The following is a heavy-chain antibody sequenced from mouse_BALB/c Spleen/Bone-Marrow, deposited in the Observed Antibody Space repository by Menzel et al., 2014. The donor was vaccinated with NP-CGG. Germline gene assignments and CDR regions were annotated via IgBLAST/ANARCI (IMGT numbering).Heavy chain of an antibody. Sequence: EVKLMESGGGLVKPGGSLKLSCAASGFTFSSYAMSWVRQTPEKRLEWAASISSGGSTYYPDSVKGRFTISRDNARNILYLQMSSLRSEDTAMYYCAREGGTTAHYYAMDYWGQGTSVTVSS. V-gene: IGHV5-6-5*01. D-gene: IGHD1-2*01. CDR2: ISSGGST. CDR3: AREGGTTAHYYAMDY. CDR1: GFTFSSYA. J-gene: IGHJ4*01.